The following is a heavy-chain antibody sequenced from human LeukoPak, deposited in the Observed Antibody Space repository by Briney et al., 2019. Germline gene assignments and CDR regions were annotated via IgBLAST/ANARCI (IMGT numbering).Heavy chain of an antibody. Sequence: SGGSLRLSCAASGFTFSSYGMHWVRQAPGKGLGWVAVISYDGSNKYYADSVKGRFTISRDNSKNTLYLQMNSLRAEDTAVYYCAKSTLTGYYIFDYWGQGTLVTVSS. J-gene: IGHJ4*02. V-gene: IGHV3-30*18. CDR3: AKSTLTGYYIFDY. CDR1: GFTFSSYG. CDR2: ISYDGSNK. D-gene: IGHD3-9*01.